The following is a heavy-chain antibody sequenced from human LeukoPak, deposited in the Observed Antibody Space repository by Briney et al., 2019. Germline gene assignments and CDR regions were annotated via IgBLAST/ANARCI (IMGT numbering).Heavy chain of an antibody. CDR1: GFSFSDNY. Sequence: PGGSLRLSCAASGFSFSDNYMSWVRQAPGKGLEWISYISGNSGYTKYADSVKGRFTISRDNSKNSLYLQMNSLRTEDTALYYCAKDLAVMDYYYGMDVWGQGTTVTVSS. CDR3: AKDLAVMDYYYGMDV. J-gene: IGHJ6*02. CDR2: ISGNSGYT. D-gene: IGHD2-21*01. V-gene: IGHV3-11*05.